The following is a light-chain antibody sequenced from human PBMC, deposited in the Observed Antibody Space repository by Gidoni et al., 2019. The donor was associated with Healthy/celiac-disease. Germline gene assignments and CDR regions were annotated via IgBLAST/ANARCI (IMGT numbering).Light chain of an antibody. Sequence: DIVLTQSPGTLSLSPGERATLSCRASQSVSSSYLAWYQQKPGQAPRLLIYGASSRATGIPDRFSGGGSGTDFTLTISRLEPEDFAVYYCQQYGSFGPGTKVDIK. V-gene: IGKV3-20*01. CDR2: GAS. CDR1: QSVSSSY. J-gene: IGKJ3*01. CDR3: QQYGS.